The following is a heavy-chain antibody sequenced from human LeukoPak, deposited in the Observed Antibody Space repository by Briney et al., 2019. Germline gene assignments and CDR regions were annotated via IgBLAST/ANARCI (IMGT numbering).Heavy chain of an antibody. CDR2: IRGSGGST. CDR1: GFSFSSYA. J-gene: IGHJ4*02. D-gene: IGHD3-9*01. Sequence: GGSLRLSCAASGFSFSSYAMNWVRQAPGKGLEWVASIRGSGGSTYYADSVKSRFTISRDNSMNTLFLQMNSLRAEDTAVYYCAKDRYDRIPKEIDYWGQGTLVTVSS. CDR3: AKDRYDRIPKEIDY. V-gene: IGHV3-23*01.